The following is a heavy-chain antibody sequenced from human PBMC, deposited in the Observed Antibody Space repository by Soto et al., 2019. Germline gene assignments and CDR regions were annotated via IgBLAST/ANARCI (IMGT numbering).Heavy chain of an antibody. V-gene: IGHV1-46*01. D-gene: IGHD3-3*01. CDR2: INPSGGST. CDR1: GYTFTSYY. Sequence: QVQLVQSGAEVKKPGASVKVSCKASGYTFTSYYMHWVRQAPGQGLEWMGIINPSGGSTSYAQKFQGRVTMSRDTSTSTVYMELSSLRSEDTAVYYCARALSLRFLEWFKEFDYWGQGTLVTVSS. CDR3: ARALSLRFLEWFKEFDY. J-gene: IGHJ4*02.